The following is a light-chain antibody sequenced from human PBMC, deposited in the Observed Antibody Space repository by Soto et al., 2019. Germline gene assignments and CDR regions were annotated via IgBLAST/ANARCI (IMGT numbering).Light chain of an antibody. Sequence: EIVMTQSPATLSVSPGERATLSCSASQSVSGNLAWYQQKPGQAPRLLIYAASTRATGIPARFSGSGSGTECTLAISSLQSEDFAVYCCQQYNNWPPISFGAGTKVDIK. CDR1: QSVSGN. CDR2: AAS. V-gene: IGKV3-15*01. J-gene: IGKJ3*01. CDR3: QQYNNWPPIS.